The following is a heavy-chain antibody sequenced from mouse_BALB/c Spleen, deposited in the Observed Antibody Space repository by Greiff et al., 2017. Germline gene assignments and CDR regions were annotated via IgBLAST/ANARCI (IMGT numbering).Heavy chain of an antibody. V-gene: IGHV1S127*01. CDR1: GYTFTSYW. Sequence: VQLQQSGAELVKPGASVKMSCKASGYTFTSYWMHWVKQRPGQGLEWIGVIDPSDSYTSYNQKFKGKATLTVDTSSSTAYMQLSSLTSEDSAVYYCTPITTVVADYAMDDWGQGTSVTVSS. J-gene: IGHJ4*01. CDR2: IDPSDSYT. D-gene: IGHD1-1*01. CDR3: TPITTVVADYAMDD.